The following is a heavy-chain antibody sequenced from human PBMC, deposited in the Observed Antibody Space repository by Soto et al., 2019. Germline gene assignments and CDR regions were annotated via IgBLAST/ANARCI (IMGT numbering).Heavy chain of an antibody. V-gene: IGHV3-11*06. J-gene: IGHJ6*02. CDR3: ACVAPTIFGAQFHQNLVDV. CDR1: GFKFPDYH. CDR2: INSRGTYT. D-gene: IGHD3-3*01. Sequence: GGSLRLSCAASGFKFPDYHMTWIRQAQGKGLEWISYINSRGTYTTYADSVRGRFTVSRDNAKNSLYLQMDSLTGEDTAVYYCACVAPTIFGAQFHQNLVDVWGQGNMVTVAS.